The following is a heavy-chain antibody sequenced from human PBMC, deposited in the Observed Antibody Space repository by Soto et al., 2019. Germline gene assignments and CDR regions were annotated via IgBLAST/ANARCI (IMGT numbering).Heavy chain of an antibody. V-gene: IGHV3-23*01. CDR1: GFTFSNYA. CDR3: ASYLAAAATMYSFDY. Sequence: EVQLLESGGGLVQPGGSLRLSCAASGFTFSNYAMSWVRQAPGKGLEWVSVISGSGGSAYYADSVKGRFTISSDNSKNTVYLQRNCPRADDTAVYYWASYLAAAATMYSFDYWGQGTLVTVSS. D-gene: IGHD6-13*01. J-gene: IGHJ4*02. CDR2: ISGSGGSA.